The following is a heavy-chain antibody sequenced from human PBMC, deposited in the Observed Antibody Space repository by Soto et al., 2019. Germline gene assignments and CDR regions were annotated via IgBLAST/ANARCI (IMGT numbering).Heavy chain of an antibody. CDR3: ARANWYSEY. Sequence: QVHLQESGPGLVKPSETLSLTCTVSGGSINNHYWSWIRQPPGKGLEWIGYIYYTGSTNYNPSLKSRVTMSVETSKNQWSLNLTSLTAADTAIYYCARANWYSEYWGQGTLVTVSS. D-gene: IGHD7-27*01. CDR2: IYYTGST. V-gene: IGHV4-59*11. CDR1: GGSINNHY. J-gene: IGHJ4*02.